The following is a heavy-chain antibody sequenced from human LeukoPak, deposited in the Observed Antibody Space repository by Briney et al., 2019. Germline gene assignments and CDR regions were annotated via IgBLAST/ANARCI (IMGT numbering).Heavy chain of an antibody. CDR3: ARGGYSSSWYLTASDAFDI. Sequence: SETLSLTCTVSGGSISSSSYYWGWIRQPPGKGLEWIGEIYHSGSTNYNPSLKSRVTISVDKSKNQFSLKLSSVTAAGTAVYYCARGGYSSSWYLTASDAFDIWGQGTMVTVSS. D-gene: IGHD6-13*01. J-gene: IGHJ3*02. CDR2: IYHSGST. CDR1: GGSISSSSYY. V-gene: IGHV4-39*07.